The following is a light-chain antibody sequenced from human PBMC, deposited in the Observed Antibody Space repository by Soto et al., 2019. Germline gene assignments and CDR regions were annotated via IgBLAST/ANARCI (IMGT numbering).Light chain of an antibody. CDR2: LNLDGSH. Sequence: QPVLTQSPSASASLGASVRLTCTLSSAHSHYAITWHQQQPEKGPRYLMRLNLDGSHNKGDGIPDRFSGSSSGAERYLTISSLQSEDEADYYCQTWGTGVHEVVFGGGTKLTVL. J-gene: IGLJ3*02. CDR1: SAHSHYA. V-gene: IGLV4-69*02. CDR3: QTWGTGVHEVV.